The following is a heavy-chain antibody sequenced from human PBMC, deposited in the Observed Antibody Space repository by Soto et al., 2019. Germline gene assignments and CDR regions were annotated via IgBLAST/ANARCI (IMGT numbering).Heavy chain of an antibody. V-gene: IGHV3-23*01. Sequence: GGSLRLSCAASGFTFSSYAMSWVRQAPGKGLEWVSAISGSGGSTYYAGSVKGRFTISRDNSKNTLYLQMNSLRAEETAVYYCAKLPTRYGSGGFYGMDVWGQGTTVTVSS. CDR3: AKLPTRYGSGGFYGMDV. CDR2: ISGSGGST. D-gene: IGHD3-10*01. CDR1: GFTFSSYA. J-gene: IGHJ6*02.